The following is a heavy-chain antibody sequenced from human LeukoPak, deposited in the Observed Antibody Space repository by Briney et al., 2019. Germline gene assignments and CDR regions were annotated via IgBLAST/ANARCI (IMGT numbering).Heavy chain of an antibody. CDR2: IYYSGST. CDR3: ARHVSSSGWTYYYYYYGVDV. V-gene: IGHV4-39*01. CDR1: GGSISSSSYY. D-gene: IGHD6-19*01. Sequence: SETLSLTCTVSGGSISSSSYYWGWIRQPPGKGLEWIGSIYYSGSTYYNPSLKSRVTISVDTSKNQFSLKLSSVTAADTAVYYCARHVSSSGWTYYYYYYGVDVWGQGTTVTVSS. J-gene: IGHJ6*02.